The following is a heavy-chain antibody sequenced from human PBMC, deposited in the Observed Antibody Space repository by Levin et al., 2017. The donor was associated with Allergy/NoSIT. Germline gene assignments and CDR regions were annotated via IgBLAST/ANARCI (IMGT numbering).Heavy chain of an antibody. CDR1: GFTFSSYA. CDR3: AKERGGQQLFDAGIDY. V-gene: IGHV3-23*01. J-gene: IGHJ4*02. Sequence: PGGSLRLSCAASGFTFSSYAMSWVRQAPGKGLEWVSAISGSGGSTYYADSVKGRFTISRDNSKNTLYLQMNSLRAEDTAVYYCAKERGGQQLFDAGIDYWGQGTLVTVSS. D-gene: IGHD6-13*01. CDR2: ISGSGGST.